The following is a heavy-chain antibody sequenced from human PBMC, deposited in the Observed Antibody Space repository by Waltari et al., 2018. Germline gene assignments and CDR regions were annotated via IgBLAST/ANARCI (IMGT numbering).Heavy chain of an antibody. CDR2: IIPILGIA. CDR3: ASLRGTTVTTNY. Sequence: QVQLVQSGAEVKKPGSSVTVSCKASGGTFSSYAISWVRQAPGQGLEWMGGIIPILGIANYAQKFQGRVTITADKSTSTAYMELSSLRSEDTAVYYCASLRGTTVTTNYWGQGTLVTVSS. V-gene: IGHV1-69*10. D-gene: IGHD4-17*01. J-gene: IGHJ4*02. CDR1: GGTFSSYA.